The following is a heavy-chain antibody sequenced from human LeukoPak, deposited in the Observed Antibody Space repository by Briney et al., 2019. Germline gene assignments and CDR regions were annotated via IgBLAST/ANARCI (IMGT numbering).Heavy chain of an antibody. J-gene: IGHJ4*02. V-gene: IGHV3-48*01. CDR1: GFTFSNYA. CDR2: ISSSSRTI. D-gene: IGHD3-22*01. Sequence: GGSLRLSCAASGFTFSNYAMNWVRQAPGKGLEWVSYISSSSRTIYYADSAKGRFTISRDNAKNSLYLQMNSLRAEDTAVYYCARDFHVRNYDIGGYSYWGQGTLVTVSS. CDR3: ARDFHVRNYDIGGYSY.